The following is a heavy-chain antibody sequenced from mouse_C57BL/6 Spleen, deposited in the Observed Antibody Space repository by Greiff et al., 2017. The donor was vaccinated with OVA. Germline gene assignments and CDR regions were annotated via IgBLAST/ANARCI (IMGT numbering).Heavy chain of an antibody. Sequence: VKLMESGAELVRPGTSVKMSCKASGYTFTNYWIGWAKQRPGHGLEWIGDIYPGGGYTNYYEKFKGKATLTADKSSSTAYMQFSSLTSEDSAIYYCARRGGTGFDYWGQGTTLTVSS. V-gene: IGHV1-63*01. D-gene: IGHD4-1*01. CDR2: IYPGGGYT. J-gene: IGHJ2*01. CDR3: ARRGGTGFDY. CDR1: GYTFTNYW.